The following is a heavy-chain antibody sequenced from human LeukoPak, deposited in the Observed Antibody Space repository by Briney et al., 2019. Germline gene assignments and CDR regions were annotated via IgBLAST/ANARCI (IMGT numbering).Heavy chain of an antibody. J-gene: IGHJ4*02. CDR3: AGDSTGYYWAY. D-gene: IGHD3-22*01. V-gene: IGHV3-7*01. Sequence: GGSLRLSCAASGFTLSGYWMSWVRQAPGNGLKWVADIKQDGSEKYYVDSVKGRFTISRDNAKNSLYLQMNSLRAEDTAVYYCAGDSTGYYWAYWGQGTLVTVSS. CDR1: GFTLSGYW. CDR2: IKQDGSEK.